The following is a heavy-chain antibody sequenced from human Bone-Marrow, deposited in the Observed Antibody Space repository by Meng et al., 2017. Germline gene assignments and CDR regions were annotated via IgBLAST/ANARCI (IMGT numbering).Heavy chain of an antibody. J-gene: IGHJ4*02. V-gene: IGHV4-4*02. CDR1: GGSISSSNW. D-gene: IGHD1-14*01. CDR2: IYHSGIT. Sequence: QVLLQEPGPGLVKPSGTLFLTCAVSGGSISSSNWWSWVRQPPGKGLEWIGKIYHSGITIYNPSLKSRVTMSVDNSKNQFSLKLNSMTAADTAVYYCARDPTGGEDHQRVWGQGTLVTVSS. CDR3: ARDPTGGEDHQRV.